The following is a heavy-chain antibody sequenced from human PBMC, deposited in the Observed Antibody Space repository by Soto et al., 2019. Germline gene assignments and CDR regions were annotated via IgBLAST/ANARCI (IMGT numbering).Heavy chain of an antibody. CDR3: AKEAIPLRFLEWLKNWFDP. CDR1: GFTFSIYW. V-gene: IGHV3-23*01. CDR2: ISGSGGST. Sequence: PGGSLRLSCAASGFTFSIYWMTWVRQAPGKGLEWVSAISGSGGSTYYADSVKGRFTISRDNSKNTLYLQMNSLRAEDTAVYYCAKEAIPLRFLEWLKNWFDPWGQGTLVTVSS. J-gene: IGHJ5*02. D-gene: IGHD3-3*01.